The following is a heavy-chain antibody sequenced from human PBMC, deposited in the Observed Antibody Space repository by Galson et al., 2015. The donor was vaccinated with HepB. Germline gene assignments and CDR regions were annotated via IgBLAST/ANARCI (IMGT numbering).Heavy chain of an antibody. CDR2: IRSKANSYAT. CDR1: GFTFSGSA. CDR3: TRWIRGDQQMFDY. J-gene: IGHJ4*02. Sequence: LRLSCATSGFTFSGSAMHWVRQASGKGLEWVGRIRSKANSYATAYAASVKGGFTISRDDSKNTAYLQMNSLKTEDTAVYYCTRWIRGDQQMFDYWGQGTLVTVSS. V-gene: IGHV3-73*01. D-gene: IGHD5-18*01.